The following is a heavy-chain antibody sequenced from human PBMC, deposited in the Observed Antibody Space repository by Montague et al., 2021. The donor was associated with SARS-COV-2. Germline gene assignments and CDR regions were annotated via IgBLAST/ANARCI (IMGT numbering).Heavy chain of an antibody. CDR2: INHSGST. Sequence: SETLSLTCAVYGGSFSGYYWSWIRQPPGKGLEWIGEINHSGSTNYNPPLKSRVTISVDTSKNQFSLKLSSVTAADTAVYYCARFPTSYYYDSKAAPATPDAFDIWGQGTMVTVSS. J-gene: IGHJ3*02. CDR3: ARFPTSYYYDSKAAPATPDAFDI. D-gene: IGHD3-22*01. V-gene: IGHV4-34*01. CDR1: GGSFSGYY.